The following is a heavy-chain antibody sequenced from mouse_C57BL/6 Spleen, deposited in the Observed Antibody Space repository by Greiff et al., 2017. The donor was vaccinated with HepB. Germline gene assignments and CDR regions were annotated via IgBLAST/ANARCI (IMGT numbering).Heavy chain of an antibody. J-gene: IGHJ3*01. CDR1: GYAFSSSW. CDR2: IYPGDGDT. Sequence: VQLQQSGPELVKPGASVKISCKASGYAFSSSWMNWVKQRPGKGLEWIGRIYPGDGDTNYNGKFKGKATLTADKSSSTAYMQLSSLTSEDSAVYFCARSGLRPTWFAYWGQGTLVTVSA. V-gene: IGHV1-82*01. CDR3: ARSGLRPTWFAY. D-gene: IGHD3-2*02.